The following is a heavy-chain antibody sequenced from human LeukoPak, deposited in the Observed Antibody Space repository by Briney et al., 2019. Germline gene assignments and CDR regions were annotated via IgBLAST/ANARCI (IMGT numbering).Heavy chain of an antibody. CDR2: TIPIFGTT. V-gene: IGHV1-69*13. D-gene: IGHD4-17*01. J-gene: IGHJ3*02. CDR3: ARADYDLASLRLDVFDM. CDR1: GGTLSGYS. Sequence: SVKVSCKASGGTLSGYSMNWVRQAPGQGLEWMGGTIPIFGTTKYAQKFQGRVTITADGSTDTANMELRSLRSEDTAVYYCARADYDLASLRLDVFDMWGQGTMVTVSS.